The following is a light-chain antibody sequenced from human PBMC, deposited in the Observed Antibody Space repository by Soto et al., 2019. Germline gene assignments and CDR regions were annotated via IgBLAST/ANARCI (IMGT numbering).Light chain of an antibody. CDR1: SSDVGAYNY. Sequence: QSALTQPASVSGSPGQSITISCTGTSSDVGAYNYVSWYQQYPGKAPKLMIYDVSNRPSGLSNRFSGSKSGNTASLTISGLQAEDEADYSCSSYTSSNTVVFGGGTKLTVL. J-gene: IGLJ2*01. CDR2: DVS. V-gene: IGLV2-14*01. CDR3: SSYTSSNTVV.